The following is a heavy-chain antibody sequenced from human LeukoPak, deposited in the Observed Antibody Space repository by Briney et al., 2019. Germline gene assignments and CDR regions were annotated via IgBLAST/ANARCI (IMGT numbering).Heavy chain of an antibody. Sequence: GASVKVSCKASGYTFTGYYMHWVRQAPGQGLEWMGWINPNSGGTNYAQKFQGRVTMTRDTSISTAYMELSRLRSDDTAVYYCARDRGYSSGWYFWYWGQGTLVTVSS. D-gene: IGHD6-19*01. CDR3: ARDRGYSSGWYFWY. CDR1: GYTFTGYY. CDR2: INPNSGGT. V-gene: IGHV1-2*02. J-gene: IGHJ4*02.